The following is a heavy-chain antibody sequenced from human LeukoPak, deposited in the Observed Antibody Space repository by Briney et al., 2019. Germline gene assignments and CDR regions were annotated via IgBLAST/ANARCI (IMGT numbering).Heavy chain of an antibody. CDR3: ARDRGGYSGSYNFMDY. D-gene: IGHD1-26*01. J-gene: IGHJ4*02. CDR2: ISSSSSYI. CDR1: GLTFSSYS. Sequence: PGGSLRLSCAASGLTFSSYSMNWVRQAPGKGLEWVSSISSSSSYIYYADSVKGRFTISRGNAKNSLYLQMNSLRAEDTAVYYCARDRGGYSGSYNFMDYWGQGTLVTVSS. V-gene: IGHV3-21*01.